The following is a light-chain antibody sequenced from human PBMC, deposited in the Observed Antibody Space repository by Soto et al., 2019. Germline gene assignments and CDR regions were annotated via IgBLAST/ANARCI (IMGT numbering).Light chain of an antibody. CDR1: QSVSLS. CDR3: QQYGSSLT. CDR2: GAS. V-gene: IGKV3-20*01. Sequence: EIVLTQSPATLSVSLGDSATLSCRASQSVSLSLAWYQMRPGQPPRLLIYGASRRATGIPDRFSGSGSGTDFTLTISRLEPEDFAVYYCQQYGSSLTFGQGTRLEIK. J-gene: IGKJ5*01.